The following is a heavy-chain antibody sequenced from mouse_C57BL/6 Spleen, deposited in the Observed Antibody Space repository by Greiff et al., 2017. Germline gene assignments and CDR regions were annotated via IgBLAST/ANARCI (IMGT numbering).Heavy chain of an antibody. CDR3: ARSGIPNYYGSRYYAMGY. Sequence: QVQLQQPGAELVKPGASVKLSCKASGYTFTSYWMHWVKQRPGQGLEWIGMIHPNSGSTNYNEKLKSKATLTVDKSSSTAYMQLSSLTSEDSAVYYCARSGIPNYYGSRYYAMGYWGQGTSVTVSS. CDR1: GYTFTSYW. CDR2: IHPNSGST. D-gene: IGHD1-1*01. V-gene: IGHV1-64*01. J-gene: IGHJ4*01.